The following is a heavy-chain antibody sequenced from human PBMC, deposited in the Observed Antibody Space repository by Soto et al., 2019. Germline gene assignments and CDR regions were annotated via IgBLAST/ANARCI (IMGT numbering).Heavy chain of an antibody. Sequence: EVQLLESGGGLVQPGGSLRLSCAASGFTFSSYAMSWVRQAPGKGLEWVSAISGSGGSTFYADSVKGRFTISRDTSKKPLFMQMNSMRAEDTAVYYCANDRGSGYDWFDSWGQGTLVTVSS. CDR3: ANDRGSGYDWFDS. CDR2: ISGSGGST. D-gene: IGHD3-3*01. V-gene: IGHV3-23*01. CDR1: GFTFSSYA. J-gene: IGHJ5*01.